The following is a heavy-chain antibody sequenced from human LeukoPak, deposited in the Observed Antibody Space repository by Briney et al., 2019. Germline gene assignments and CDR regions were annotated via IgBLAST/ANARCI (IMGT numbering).Heavy chain of an antibody. V-gene: IGHV3-23*01. CDR1: GFTFSSYA. CDR2: ISGSDGST. CDR3: AKVETSGGANCYALDY. J-gene: IGHJ4*02. D-gene: IGHD2-2*01. Sequence: PGGSLRLSCAASGFTFSSYAITCVRQAPDKVLEWVSAISGSDGSTYYADSVKGRFTISRDDSQNTLYLQMNSLSAEDTAVYYCAKVETSGGANCYALDYWGQGTLVTVSS.